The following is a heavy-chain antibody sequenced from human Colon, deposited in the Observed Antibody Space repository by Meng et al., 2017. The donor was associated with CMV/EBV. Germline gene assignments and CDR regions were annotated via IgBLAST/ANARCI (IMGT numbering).Heavy chain of an antibody. CDR1: GFTFSSYA. CDR3: ARETGTTGAYFDY. V-gene: IGHV3-30*01. Sequence: AASGFTFSSYAMHWGRQAPGKGLEWVAVISYDGSNKYYADSVKGRFTSSRDNSKNTLYLQMNSLRAEDTAVYYCARETGTTGAYFDYWGQGTLVTVSS. J-gene: IGHJ4*02. CDR2: ISYDGSNK. D-gene: IGHD1-7*01.